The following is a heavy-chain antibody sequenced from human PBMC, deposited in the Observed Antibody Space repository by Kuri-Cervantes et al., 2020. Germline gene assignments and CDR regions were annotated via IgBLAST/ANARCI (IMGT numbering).Heavy chain of an antibody. J-gene: IGHJ6*03. Sequence: ASVKVSCKASGYRLTNFAITWVRQAPGQGFEWMGLVDPEDGETVYAEKFQGRVTMTRDTSISTAYMELSRLRSDDTAVYYCARVRRVGHTGYYMDVWGKGTTVTVSS. CDR1: GYRLTNFA. CDR3: ARVRRVGHTGYYMDV. V-gene: IGHV1-2*06. D-gene: IGHD2-15*01. CDR2: VDPEDGET.